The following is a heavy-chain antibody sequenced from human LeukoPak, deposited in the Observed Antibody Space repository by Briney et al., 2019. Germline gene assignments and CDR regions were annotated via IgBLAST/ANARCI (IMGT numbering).Heavy chain of an antibody. D-gene: IGHD3-10*01. CDR1: GGSFSGYY. CDR2: INHSGST. Sequence: SETLSLTCAVYGGSFSGYYWSWIRQPPGEGLEWIGEINHSGSTNYNPFLKSRVTISVDTSKNQFSLKLSSVTAADTAVYYCARSAGGFDYWGQGTLVTVSS. CDR3: ARSAGGFDY. J-gene: IGHJ4*02. V-gene: IGHV4-34*01.